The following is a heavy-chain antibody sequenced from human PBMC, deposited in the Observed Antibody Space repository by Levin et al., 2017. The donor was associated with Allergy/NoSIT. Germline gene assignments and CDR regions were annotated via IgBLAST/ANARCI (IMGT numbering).Heavy chain of an antibody. D-gene: IGHD2-15*01. CDR2: IYYSGSS. V-gene: IGHV4-39*01. Sequence: SETLSLTCTVSGVSISSNNYYWGWIRQPPGKGLECIGSIYYSGSSYYNPSLKSRVTISVDTSKNQFSLKLSSETAADTAVYYCARHRKIRLGYCSGGSCYGCSPPDYWGQGTLVTVSS. CDR3: ARHRKIRLGYCSGGSCYGCSPPDY. J-gene: IGHJ4*02. CDR1: GVSISSNNYY.